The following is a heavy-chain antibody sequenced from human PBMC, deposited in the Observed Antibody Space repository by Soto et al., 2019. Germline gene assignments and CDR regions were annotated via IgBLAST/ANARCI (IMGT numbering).Heavy chain of an antibody. CDR3: ENPHNLVRAYYFDY. Sequence: GGSLRLSCAASGFTFSSYAMSWVRQAPGKGLEWVSAISGSGGSTYYADSVKGRFTISRDNSKNTLYLQMNSLRAEDTAVYYCENPHNLVRAYYFDYWGQGTLVTVSS. V-gene: IGHV3-23*01. CDR2: ISGSGGST. J-gene: IGHJ4*02. D-gene: IGHD3-10*01. CDR1: GFTFSSYA.